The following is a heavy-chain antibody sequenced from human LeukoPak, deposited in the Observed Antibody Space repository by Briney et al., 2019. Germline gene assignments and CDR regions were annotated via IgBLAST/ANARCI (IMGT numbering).Heavy chain of an antibody. CDR1: GFTFSSYE. CDR2: ISSSGSTI. J-gene: IGHJ4*02. V-gene: IGHV3-48*03. Sequence: PGGSLRLSCAASGFTFSSYEMNWVRQAPGKGLEWVSYISSSGSTIYYADSVKGRFTISRDNAKNSLYLQMNSLRAEDTAVYYYASTIEIAAAGTGSFDYWGQGTLVTVSS. D-gene: IGHD6-13*01. CDR3: ASTIEIAAAGTGSFDY.